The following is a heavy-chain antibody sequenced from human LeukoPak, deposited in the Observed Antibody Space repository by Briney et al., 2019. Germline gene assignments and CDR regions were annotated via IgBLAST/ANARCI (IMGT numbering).Heavy chain of an antibody. CDR3: ARDIAVRGVYYY. CDR1: GGSISSSSYY. J-gene: IGHJ4*02. V-gene: IGHV4-39*07. D-gene: IGHD3-10*01. CDR2: IYYSGST. Sequence: SETLSLTCTVSGGSISSSSYYWGWIRQPPGKGLEWIGSIYYSGSTYYNPSLKSRVTISVDTSKNQFSLKLSSVTAADTAVYYCARDIAVRGVYYYWGQGTLVTVSS.